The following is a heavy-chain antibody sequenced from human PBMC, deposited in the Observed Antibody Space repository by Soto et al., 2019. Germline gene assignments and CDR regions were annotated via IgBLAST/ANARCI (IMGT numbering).Heavy chain of an antibody. Sequence: PGASLETSCKSSGNSFTGYWIGWGRQMPGKGLEWMGIIYPGDSDTRYSQSFQGQVTISAHKYISTAYLQCSSLKASDTAMYYCAIHIRPNVLRLLWFPYGMDVWGQGTTVTVS. D-gene: IGHD3-10*01. CDR1: GNSFTGYW. V-gene: IGHV5-51*01. J-gene: IGHJ6*02. CDR2: IYPGDSDT. CDR3: AIHIRPNVLRLLWFPYGMDV.